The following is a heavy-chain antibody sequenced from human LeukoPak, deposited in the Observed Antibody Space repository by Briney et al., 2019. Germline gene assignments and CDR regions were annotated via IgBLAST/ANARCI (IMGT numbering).Heavy chain of an antibody. CDR2: ISGTGGNT. V-gene: IGHV3-23*01. J-gene: IGHJ4*02. CDR1: GFTFSSYA. Sequence: GGSLRLSCAASGFTFSSYAMHWVRQAPGKGLEWVSAISGTGGNTYYADSVKGRFTISRDNSKNTLYLQMNSLRDEDTAVYYCAKAQSSGFYWYFDCWGQGTLVTVSS. CDR3: AKAQSSGFYWYFDC. D-gene: IGHD3-22*01.